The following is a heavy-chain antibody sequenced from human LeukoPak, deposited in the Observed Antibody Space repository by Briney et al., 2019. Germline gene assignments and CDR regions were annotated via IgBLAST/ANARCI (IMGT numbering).Heavy chain of an antibody. V-gene: IGHV1-18*01. J-gene: IGHJ6*03. D-gene: IGHD6-13*01. Sequence: ASVKVSCKASGYTFTSCGISWVRQAPGQGLEWMGWISAYNGNTNYAQKLQGRVTMTTDTSTSTAYMELRSLRSDDTAVYYCARDPYSSSWNYYYYYMDVWGKGTTVTVSS. CDR3: ARDPYSSSWNYYYYYMDV. CDR1: GYTFTSCG. CDR2: ISAYNGNT.